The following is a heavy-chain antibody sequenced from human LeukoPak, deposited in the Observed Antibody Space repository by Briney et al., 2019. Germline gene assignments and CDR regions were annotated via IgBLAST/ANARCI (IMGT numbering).Heavy chain of an antibody. CDR3: ARAGLDWLLWNYFDY. D-gene: IGHD3-9*01. V-gene: IGHV1-69*13. CDR1: GGTFSSYA. J-gene: IGHJ4*02. CDR2: IIPIFGTA. Sequence: SVKVSCKASGGTFSSYAISWVRQAPGQGLEWIGGIIPIFGTANYAQKFQGRVTITADESTSTAYMELSSLRSEDTAVYYCARAGLDWLLWNYFDYWGQGTLVTVSS.